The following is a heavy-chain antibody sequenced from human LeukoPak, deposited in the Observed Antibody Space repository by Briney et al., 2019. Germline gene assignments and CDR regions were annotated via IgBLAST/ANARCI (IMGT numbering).Heavy chain of an antibody. CDR2: ISYDGSNK. Sequence: GGSLRLSCAASGFTFSSYAMHWVRQAPGKGLEWVAVISYDGSNKYYADSVKGRFTISRDNSKNTLYLQMNSLRVEDTALYYCAKRTTVVKSAWYFDLWGRGTLVTVSS. V-gene: IGHV3-30-3*02. CDR3: AKRTTVVKSAWYFDL. CDR1: GFTFSSYA. D-gene: IGHD4-23*01. J-gene: IGHJ2*01.